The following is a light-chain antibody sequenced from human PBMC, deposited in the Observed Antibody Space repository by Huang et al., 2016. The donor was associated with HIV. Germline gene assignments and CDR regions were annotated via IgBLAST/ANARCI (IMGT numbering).Light chain of an antibody. CDR2: GTS. V-gene: IGKV3-15*01. CDR3: HQYNDWPRT. Sequence: EIVMTQSPASLPVSPGDRATLSCRARQSVSTDLAWYQKKPGQAPRLLIYGTSARATGVPPRFSGSGSGTNFTLTITSLQSEDFALYYCHQYNDWPRTCGQGTKVEVK. CDR1: QSVSTD. J-gene: IGKJ1*01.